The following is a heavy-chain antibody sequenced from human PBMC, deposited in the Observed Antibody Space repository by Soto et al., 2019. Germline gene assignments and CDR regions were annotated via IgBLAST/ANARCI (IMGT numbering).Heavy chain of an antibody. CDR2: IYTTGDT. CDR3: VRGYYYGMDV. Sequence: EMQLAESGGGLVQPAGSLRLSCAASGFTVRGHDMHWVRQPTGKGPEWVSGIYTTGDTDYPGSVKGRFTISRDIAKNSLYLQMNSLRADDTAVYYSVRGYYYGMDVWGQGTTVTVSS. V-gene: IGHV3-13*01. CDR1: GFTVRGHD. J-gene: IGHJ6*02.